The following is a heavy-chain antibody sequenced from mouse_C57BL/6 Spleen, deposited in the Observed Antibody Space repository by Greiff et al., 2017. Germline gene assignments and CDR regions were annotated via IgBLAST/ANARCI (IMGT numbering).Heavy chain of an antibody. CDR3: ARGNDPAWFAY. CDR1: GYTFTSYW. Sequence: IQLQQPGAELVMPGASVKLSCKASGYTFTSYWMHWVKQRPGQGLEWIGEIDPSDSYTNYNQKFKGKSTLPVDKSSSTAYMQLSSLTSEDSAVYYCARGNDPAWFAYWGQGTLVTVSA. CDR2: IDPSDSYT. V-gene: IGHV1-69*01. J-gene: IGHJ3*01.